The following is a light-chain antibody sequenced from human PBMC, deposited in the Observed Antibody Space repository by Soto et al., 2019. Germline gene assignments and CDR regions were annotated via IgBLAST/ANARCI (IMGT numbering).Light chain of an antibody. CDR1: SSDVGAFNY. Sequence: QSVLTQPASASGSPGQSITISCTGTSSDVGAFNYVSWYLQYPGKAPKLMIYEVGNRPSGVSNRFSGSKSGNTASLTISGLQAEDEADYYCCSYTSDLTPYVFGTGTKVTVL. CDR3: CSYTSDLTPYV. CDR2: EVG. V-gene: IGLV2-14*01. J-gene: IGLJ1*01.